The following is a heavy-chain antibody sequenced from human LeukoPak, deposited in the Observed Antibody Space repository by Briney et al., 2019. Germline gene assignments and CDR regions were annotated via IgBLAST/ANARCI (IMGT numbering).Heavy chain of an antibody. Sequence: GGSLRLSCAASGFTFSSYWMHWVRQAPGKGLVWVSRINTDGSSTSYADSVKSRFTISRDNAKNTLYLQMNSLRAEDTALYYCARDLGAYYDSSDNWFDPWGQGTLVTVSS. D-gene: IGHD3-22*01. J-gene: IGHJ5*02. CDR1: GFTFSSYW. CDR3: ARDLGAYYDSSDNWFDP. V-gene: IGHV3-74*01. CDR2: INTDGSST.